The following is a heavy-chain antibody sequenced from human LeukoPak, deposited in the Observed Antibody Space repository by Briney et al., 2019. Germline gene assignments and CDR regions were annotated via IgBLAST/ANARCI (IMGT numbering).Heavy chain of an antibody. D-gene: IGHD1-7*01. V-gene: IGHV3-53*01. CDR3: ARDHWNYHAFDY. CDR1: GFLVSDNY. J-gene: IGHJ4*02. CDR2: LYTGGST. Sequence: PGGSLRLSCAASGFLVSDNYMHWLRQAPGKGLEWVSVLYTGGSTYYVDSGKGRFTISRDNSKNTLYLQMNSLRVEDTAVYYCARDHWNYHAFDYWGQGTLVTVSS.